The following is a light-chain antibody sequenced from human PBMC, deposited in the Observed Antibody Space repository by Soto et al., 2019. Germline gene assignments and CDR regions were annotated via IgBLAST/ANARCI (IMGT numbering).Light chain of an antibody. CDR3: QQRSNWPIT. Sequence: ILLTHFPLTLSLSPGERASLSCRASQNIGGCLAWYKQKPGRPPRLLCYDASSRATGIPARFSAFGSGTEFTLTISAVEPEDFEVYYCQQRSNWPITFGQGTRLEIK. CDR2: DAS. CDR1: QNIGGC. V-gene: IGKV3-11*01. J-gene: IGKJ5*01.